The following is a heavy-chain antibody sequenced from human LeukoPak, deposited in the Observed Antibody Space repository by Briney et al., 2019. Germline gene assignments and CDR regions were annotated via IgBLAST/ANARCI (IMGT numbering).Heavy chain of an antibody. CDR2: ISYDGSNK. CDR1: GFTFNDFA. J-gene: IGHJ4*02. Sequence: GGSLRLSCAASGFTFNDFAMNWVRQAPGKGLEWVAVISYDGSNKYYADSVKGRFTISRDNSKNTLYLQMNSLRAEDTATYYCAKGFDPDGYWGQGTLVTVSS. CDR3: AKGFDPDGY. D-gene: IGHD3-9*01. V-gene: IGHV3-30*04.